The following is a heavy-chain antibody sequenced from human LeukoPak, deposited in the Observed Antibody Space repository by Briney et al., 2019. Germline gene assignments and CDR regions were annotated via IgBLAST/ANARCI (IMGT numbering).Heavy chain of an antibody. CDR1: GFTFSSYA. Sequence: PGGSLRLSCAASGFTFSSYAMHWVRQAPGKGLEWMAVMSYDGSNKYYADSVKGRFTISRDNSKNTLYLQMNSLRAEDTAVYYCARDWSSKYPFYYGMDVWGQGTPVTVSS. J-gene: IGHJ6*02. V-gene: IGHV3-30-3*01. CDR2: MSYDGSNK. D-gene: IGHD4-11*01. CDR3: ARDWSSKYPFYYGMDV.